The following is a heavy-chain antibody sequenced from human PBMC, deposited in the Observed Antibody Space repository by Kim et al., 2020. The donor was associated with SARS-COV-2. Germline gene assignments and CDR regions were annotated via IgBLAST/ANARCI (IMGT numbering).Heavy chain of an antibody. CDR3: ARGPGEQLVVGGDFDY. D-gene: IGHD6-6*01. Sequence: GGSLRLSCAASGFTFSSYAMHWVRQAPGKGLEWVAVISYDGSNKYYADSVKGRFTISRDNSKNTLYLQMNSLRAEDTAVYYCARGPGEQLVVGGDFDYWGQGTLVTVSS. CDR2: ISYDGSNK. V-gene: IGHV3-30-3*01. J-gene: IGHJ4*02. CDR1: GFTFSSYA.